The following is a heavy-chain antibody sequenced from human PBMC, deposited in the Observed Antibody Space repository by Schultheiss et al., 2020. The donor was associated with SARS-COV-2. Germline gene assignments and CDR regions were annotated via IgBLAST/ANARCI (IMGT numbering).Heavy chain of an antibody. CDR2: INHSGST. V-gene: IGHV4-34*01. CDR1: VGSISGSF. J-gene: IGHJ6*02. Sequence: SQTLSLTCAVYVGSISGSFWSWIRQPPGKGLEWIGEINHSGSTNYNPSLKSRVTISVDTSKNQLSLKLSSVTAADTAVYYCARASCGGDCYHSYYYYGMDVWSQGTTVTVSS. D-gene: IGHD2-21*02. CDR3: ARASCGGDCYHSYYYYGMDV.